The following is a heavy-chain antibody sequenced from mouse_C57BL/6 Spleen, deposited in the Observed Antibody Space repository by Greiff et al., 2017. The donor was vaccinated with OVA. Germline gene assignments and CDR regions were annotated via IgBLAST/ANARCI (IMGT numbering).Heavy chain of an antibody. CDR1: GYTFTSYW. CDR3: ARDYDSYFDV. V-gene: IGHV1-52*01. D-gene: IGHD2-4*01. CDR2: IDPSDSET. Sequence: QVQLQQPGAELVRPGSSVKLSCKASGYTFTSYWMHWVKQRPIQGLEWIGNIDPSDSETHYNQKFKDKATLTVDKSSSTAYMQLSSLTSEDSAVCYCARDYDSYFDVWGTGTTVTVSS. J-gene: IGHJ1*03.